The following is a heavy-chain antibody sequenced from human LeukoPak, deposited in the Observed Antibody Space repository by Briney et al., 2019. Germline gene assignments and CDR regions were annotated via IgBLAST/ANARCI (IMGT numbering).Heavy chain of an antibody. CDR2: TSPYNGNT. V-gene: IGHV1-18*01. Sequence: ASVKVSCKASGYDFTSVGITWVRRAPGQGLEWMGWTSPYNGNTRYAQKFQGRVAMTTDTSTTTAYMELKGLRFNDTAVYYCARAGPGSGWYFDYWGQGTLVTVSS. J-gene: IGHJ4*02. CDR1: GYDFTSVG. CDR3: ARAGPGSGWYFDY. D-gene: IGHD6-19*01.